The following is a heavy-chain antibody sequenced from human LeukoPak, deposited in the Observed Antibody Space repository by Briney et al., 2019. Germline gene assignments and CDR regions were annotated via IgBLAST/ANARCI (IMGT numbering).Heavy chain of an antibody. Sequence: GGSLRLSCAASGFTFDDYAMHWVRQAPGKGLEWVSGISWNSGSIGYADSVKGRFTISRDNAKNSLYLQMNSLRAEDMALYYCARETWDGTYYYDSSGSPVYYFVYWGQGTLVTVSS. CDR3: ARETWDGTYYYDSSGSPVYYFVY. J-gene: IGHJ4*02. D-gene: IGHD3-22*01. CDR2: ISWNSGSI. CDR1: GFTFDDYA. V-gene: IGHV3-9*03.